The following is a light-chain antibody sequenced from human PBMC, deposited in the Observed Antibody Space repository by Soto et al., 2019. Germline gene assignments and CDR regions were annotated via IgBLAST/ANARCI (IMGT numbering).Light chain of an antibody. J-gene: IGKJ4*01. Sequence: DLQMTQSPSSLSASVGDRVTITCRASQSISSYLNWYQQKPGKAPKLLNYAASSLQSGVPSRFSGSGSGTDFTLTISSLQPEDFATYYCQQSYSTPLTFGGGTKVDIK. CDR2: AAS. CDR1: QSISSY. V-gene: IGKV1-39*01. CDR3: QQSYSTPLT.